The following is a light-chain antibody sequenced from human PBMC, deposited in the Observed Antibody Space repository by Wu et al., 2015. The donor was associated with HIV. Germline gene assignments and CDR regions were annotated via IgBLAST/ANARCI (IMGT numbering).Light chain of an antibody. V-gene: IGKV3-11*01. CDR2: DAS. Sequence: EIVLTQSPATLSLSPGQRATLSCRASQSINTYLAWYLHKRGQSPRLLIYDASHRATGVPARFSGSGSGTDFTLTISSLDPEDFAIYYCLQYNDWPPLTFGGGTKVEIK. J-gene: IGKJ4*01. CDR3: LQYNDWPPLT. CDR1: QSINTY.